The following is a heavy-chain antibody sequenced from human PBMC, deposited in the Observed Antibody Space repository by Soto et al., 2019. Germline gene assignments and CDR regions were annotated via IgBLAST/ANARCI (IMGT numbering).Heavy chain of an antibody. J-gene: IGHJ2*01. Sequence: QVQLQESGPGLVKPSQTLSLTCTVSGGSISSGDYYCSWIRQPPGKCLKWLGYIYYTGNAYYNPSLKSRITISVDTTKIHFYLTLSSVTAADTAVYYCARATDYGVGFDLCGRVTLVTVSS. CDR3: ARATDYGVGFDL. CDR2: IYYTGNA. D-gene: IGHD4-17*01. CDR1: GGSISSGDYY. V-gene: IGHV4-30-4*01.